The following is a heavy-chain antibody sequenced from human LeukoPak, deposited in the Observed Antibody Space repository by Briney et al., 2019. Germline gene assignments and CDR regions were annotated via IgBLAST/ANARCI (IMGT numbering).Heavy chain of an antibody. D-gene: IGHD5-24*01. J-gene: IGHJ4*02. Sequence: SETLSLTCTVSGGSISSYYWSWIRQPPGKGLEWIGYIYYSGSTNYNPSLESRVTISVDTSKNQFSLKLSSVTAADTAVYYCARGRDGYNYDHWGQGTLVTVSS. V-gene: IGHV4-59*01. CDR1: GGSISSYY. CDR2: IYYSGST. CDR3: ARGRDGYNYDH.